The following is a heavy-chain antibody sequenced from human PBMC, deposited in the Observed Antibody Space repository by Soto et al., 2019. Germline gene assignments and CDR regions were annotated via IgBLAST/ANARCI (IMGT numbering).Heavy chain of an antibody. J-gene: IGHJ4*02. CDR3: AKPRPQFDWLSPFDY. CDR1: GFTFSSYG. D-gene: IGHD3-9*01. CDR2: ISYDGSNK. Sequence: GGSLRLSCAASGFTFSSYGMHWVRQAPGKGLEWVAVISYDGSNKYYADSVKGRFTISRDNSKNTLYLQMNSLRAEDTAVYYCAKPRPQFDWLSPFDYWGQGTLVTVSS. V-gene: IGHV3-30*18.